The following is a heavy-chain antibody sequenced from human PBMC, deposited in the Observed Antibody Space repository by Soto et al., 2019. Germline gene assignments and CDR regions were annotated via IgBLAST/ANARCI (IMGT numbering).Heavy chain of an antibody. Sequence: PGGSLRLSCAASGFTFSSYAMSWVRQAPGKGLEWVSAISGSGGSTYYADSVKGRFTISRDNSKNTLYLQMNSLRAEDTAVYSCAKEVVAPITDYGEEFFDCWGQGTLVTVSS. D-gene: IGHD5-12*01. CDR3: AKEVVAPITDYGEEFFDC. CDR1: GFTFSSYA. J-gene: IGHJ4*02. V-gene: IGHV3-23*01. CDR2: ISGSGGST.